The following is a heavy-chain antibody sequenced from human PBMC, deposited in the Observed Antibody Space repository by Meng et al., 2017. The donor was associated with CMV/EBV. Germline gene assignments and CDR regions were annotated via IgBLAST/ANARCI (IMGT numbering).Heavy chain of an antibody. CDR1: GGSISSYY. CDR2: IYTSGST. D-gene: IGHD4-23*01. J-gene: IGHJ4*02. CDR3: ARVLRWNGVIDY. V-gene: IGHV4-4*07. Sequence: QRQRQGSVPGLGNPSETRSLTCTASGGSISSYYWSWIRQPAGKGLEWIGRIYTSGSTNYNPSLKSRVTMSVDTSKNQFSLKLSSVTAADTAVYYCARVLRWNGVIDYWGQGTLVTVSS.